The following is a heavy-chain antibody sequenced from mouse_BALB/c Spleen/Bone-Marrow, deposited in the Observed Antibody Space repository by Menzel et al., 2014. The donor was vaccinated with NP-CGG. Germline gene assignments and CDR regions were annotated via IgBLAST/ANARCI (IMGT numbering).Heavy chain of an antibody. CDR2: IRVKASNHAT. J-gene: IGHJ2*01. V-gene: IGHV6-6*01. D-gene: IGHD1-1*01. CDR3: TRANYYGTPYYFDY. CDR1: GFTFSDAW. Sequence: EVMLVESGGGLVQPGGSMKLSCAASGFTFSDAWMNWVRQSPEKGLEWVAEIRVKASNHATFYADSVKGRFTISRDDSKSSVYLQMNSLRTEDSGIYYCTRANYYGTPYYFDYWGQGTTLTV.